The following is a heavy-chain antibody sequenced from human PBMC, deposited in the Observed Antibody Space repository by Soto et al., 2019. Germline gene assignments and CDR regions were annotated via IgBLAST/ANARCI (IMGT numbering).Heavy chain of an antibody. D-gene: IGHD3-3*01. CDR2: ISWDGGST. CDR1: GFTSDDYA. CDR3: AKAYYDFWSGYVRNKATPSDYYYYGMDV. V-gene: IGHV3-43D*04. Sequence: GGSLRLSCAASGFTSDDYAMHWFRQAPGKGLEWVSLISWDGGSTYYADSVKGRFTISRDNSKNSLYLQMNSLRAEDTALYYCAKAYYDFWSGYVRNKATPSDYYYYGMDVWGQGTTVTVSS. J-gene: IGHJ6*02.